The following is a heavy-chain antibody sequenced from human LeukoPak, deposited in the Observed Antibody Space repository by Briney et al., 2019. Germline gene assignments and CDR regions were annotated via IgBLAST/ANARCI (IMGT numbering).Heavy chain of an antibody. V-gene: IGHV3-7*03. Sequence: PGGSLRLSCAASGFTFSDYYMSWIRQAPGKGLEWVANIKQDGSEKYYVDSVKGRFTISRDYAKNLLYLQMNRLRAEDTAVYYCARTYSPFDYWGQGTLVAVSS. CDR1: GFTFSDYY. CDR2: IKQDGSEK. D-gene: IGHD4-11*01. CDR3: ARTYSPFDY. J-gene: IGHJ4*02.